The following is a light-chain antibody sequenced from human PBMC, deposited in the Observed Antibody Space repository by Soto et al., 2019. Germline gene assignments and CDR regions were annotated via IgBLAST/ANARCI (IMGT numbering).Light chain of an antibody. V-gene: IGLV2-14*03. Sequence: QSVLTQPASVSGSPGQSITISCTGTSRDVGGYNSVSWYQQHPGKAPKLMIYDVSNRPSGVSNRFSGSKSGNTASLTISGLQAEDEADYYCSSYTSSSTLVVFGGGTKVTVL. CDR3: SSYTSSSTLVV. J-gene: IGLJ2*01. CDR1: SRDVGGYNS. CDR2: DVS.